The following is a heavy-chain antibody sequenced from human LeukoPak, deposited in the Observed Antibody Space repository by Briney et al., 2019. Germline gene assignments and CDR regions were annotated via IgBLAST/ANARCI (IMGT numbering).Heavy chain of an antibody. Sequence: SETLSLTCTVSGGSISSYYWSWIRQPPGKGLEWIGYIYYSGSTNYNPSLKSRVTISVDTSKNQFSLKLSSVTAADTAVYYCAREPLDVPGRRQGFDCWGQGTLVTVSS. J-gene: IGHJ4*02. V-gene: IGHV4-59*01. CDR3: AREPLDVPGRRQGFDC. CDR2: IYYSGST. CDR1: GGSISSYY. D-gene: IGHD2-8*02.